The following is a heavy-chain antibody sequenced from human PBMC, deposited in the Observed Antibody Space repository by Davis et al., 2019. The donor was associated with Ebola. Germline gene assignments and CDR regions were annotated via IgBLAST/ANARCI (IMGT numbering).Heavy chain of an antibody. J-gene: IGHJ4*02. D-gene: IGHD2-21*01. CDR3: TREPGGAGDY. V-gene: IGHV3-49*03. CDR1: GFTFGDYA. CDR2: IRSKAYGGTT. Sequence: GESLKISCTASGFTFGDYAMSWFRQAPGKGLEWVGFIRSKAYGGTTEYAASVKGRFTISRDDSKSIAYLQMNSLKTEDTAVYYCTREPGGAGDYWGQGTLVTVSS.